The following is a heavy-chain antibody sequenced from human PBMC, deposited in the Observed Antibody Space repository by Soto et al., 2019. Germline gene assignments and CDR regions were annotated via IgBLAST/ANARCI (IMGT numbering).Heavy chain of an antibody. Sequence: QVQLVQSGAEVKKPGASVKVSCKASGYTFTSYAMHWVRQAPGQRLEWMGWINAGNGNTKYSQKFQGRVTITRDTSASTAYMELSSLRSEDTAVYYCARARYQWLVLGGHWFDPWGQGTLVTVSS. D-gene: IGHD6-19*01. CDR1: GYTFTSYA. CDR3: ARARYQWLVLGGHWFDP. CDR2: INAGNGNT. J-gene: IGHJ5*02. V-gene: IGHV1-3*01.